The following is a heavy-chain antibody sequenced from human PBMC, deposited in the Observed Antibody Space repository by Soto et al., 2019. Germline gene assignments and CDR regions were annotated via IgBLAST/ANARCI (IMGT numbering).Heavy chain of an antibody. D-gene: IGHD3-10*01. CDR2: TTFYNGKI. CDR3: ARVVYGSGSFPTSLDN. V-gene: IGHV1-18*04. CDR1: GYTFGSYG. Sequence: GASVKVSCKASGYTFGSYGISWVRRAPGHGLEWMGWTTFYNGKIHYAQNFQGRVTMTTDRATNTAYMELRSLTSDDTAVYYCARVVYGSGSFPTSLDNWGQGTLVTVSS. J-gene: IGHJ4*02.